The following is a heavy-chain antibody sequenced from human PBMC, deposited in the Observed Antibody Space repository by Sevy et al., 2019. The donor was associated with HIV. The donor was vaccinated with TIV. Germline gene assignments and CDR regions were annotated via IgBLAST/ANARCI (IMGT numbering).Heavy chain of an antibody. Sequence: GGCLRLSCAASGFTFSSYGMHWVRQAPGKGLEWLAIIWYDGSNKKYADSVKGRFSISRDNSKNVLYLQMNSLRAEDTPVYCYAREGLAVAGIGYYFDYWGQGTLVTVSS. J-gene: IGHJ4*02. CDR2: IWYDGSNK. CDR3: AREGLAVAGIGYYFDY. D-gene: IGHD6-19*01. V-gene: IGHV3-33*01. CDR1: GFTFSSYG.